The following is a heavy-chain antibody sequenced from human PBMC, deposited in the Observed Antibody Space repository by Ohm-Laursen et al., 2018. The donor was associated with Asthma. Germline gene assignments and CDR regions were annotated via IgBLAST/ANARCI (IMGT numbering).Heavy chain of an antibody. CDR1: RGSVSSGSYY. CDR2: IYYIGST. D-gene: IGHD5-18*01. Sequence: SDTLSLTCTVSRGSVSSGSYYWSWIRQPPGKGLEWIGYIYYIGSTNYNPSLKSRVTISADTSKTQFSLKLTSVTAADTGVYYCARAYYGYTSGYYFDHWGQGTLVTVSS. J-gene: IGHJ4*02. CDR3: ARAYYGYTSGYYFDH. V-gene: IGHV4-61*01.